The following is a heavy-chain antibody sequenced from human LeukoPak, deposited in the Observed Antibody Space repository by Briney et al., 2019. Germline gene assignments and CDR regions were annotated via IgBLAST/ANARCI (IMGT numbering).Heavy chain of an antibody. CDR2: IIPIFGTA. V-gene: IGHV1-69*06. CDR1: GGTFSSYA. D-gene: IGHD3-10*01. Sequence: ASVKVSCKASGGTFSSYAISWVRQAPGQGLEWMGGIIPIFGTANYAQKFQGRVTTTADKSTSTAYMELSSLRSEDTAVYYCARGHMVRGVISPYGMDVWGKGTTVTVSS. J-gene: IGHJ6*04. CDR3: ARGHMVRGVISPYGMDV.